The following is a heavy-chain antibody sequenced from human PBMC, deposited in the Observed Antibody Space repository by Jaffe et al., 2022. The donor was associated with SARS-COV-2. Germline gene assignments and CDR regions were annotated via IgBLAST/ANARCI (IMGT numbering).Heavy chain of an antibody. CDR3: ARDSAENDYGDYFQH. J-gene: IGHJ1*01. V-gene: IGHV3-30-3*01. CDR1: GFTFSSYA. D-gene: IGHD4-17*01. CDR2: ISYDGSNK. Sequence: QVQLVESGGGVVQPGRSLRLSCAASGFTFSSYAMHWVRQAPGKGLEWVAVISYDGSNKYYADSVKGRFTISRDNSKNTLYLQMNSLRAEDTAVYYCARDSAENDYGDYFQHWGQGTLVTVSS.